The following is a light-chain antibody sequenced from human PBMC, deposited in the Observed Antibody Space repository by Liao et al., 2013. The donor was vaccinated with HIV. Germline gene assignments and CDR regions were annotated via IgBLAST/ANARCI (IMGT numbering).Light chain of an antibody. V-gene: IGLV3-21*04. Sequence: SYVLTQPPSVSVAPGKTARISCGGYNIGSKIVHWYQQRPGRAPVLVIYNDDNRPSGIPERFSGSNSGNTATLTISRVEAGDEADYYCQVWDRSSGHRXFGGGTKLTVL. J-gene: IGLJ3*02. CDR3: QVWDRSSGHRX. CDR1: NIGSKI. CDR2: NDD.